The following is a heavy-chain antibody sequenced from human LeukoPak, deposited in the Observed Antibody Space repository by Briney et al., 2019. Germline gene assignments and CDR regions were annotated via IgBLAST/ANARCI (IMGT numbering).Heavy chain of an antibody. V-gene: IGHV3-23*01. J-gene: IGHJ4*02. CDR1: GFTFSSYA. D-gene: IGHD1-26*01. Sequence: PGGSLRLSCAASGFTFSSYAMSWVRQAPGKGLEWVSAISGSGGSTYYADSVKGRFTISRDNSKNTLYLQMNSLRAEDTAVYYCAKDRGRSYSPYYFDYWGQGTLVSVSS. CDR2: ISGSGGST. CDR3: AKDRGRSYSPYYFDY.